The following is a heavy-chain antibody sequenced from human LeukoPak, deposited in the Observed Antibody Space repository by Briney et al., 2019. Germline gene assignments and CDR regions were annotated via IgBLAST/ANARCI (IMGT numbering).Heavy chain of an antibody. D-gene: IGHD3-16*01. CDR1: GYTFTSYG. V-gene: IGHV1-18*01. Sequence: ASVKVSCKASGYTFTSYGISWARQAPGQGLEWIGWISAYNGNTNYAQKLQGRVTMTTDTSTSTAYMELRSLRSDDTAVYYCARDHTLGVPGDYWGQGTLVTVSS. CDR3: ARDHTLGVPGDY. CDR2: ISAYNGNT. J-gene: IGHJ4*02.